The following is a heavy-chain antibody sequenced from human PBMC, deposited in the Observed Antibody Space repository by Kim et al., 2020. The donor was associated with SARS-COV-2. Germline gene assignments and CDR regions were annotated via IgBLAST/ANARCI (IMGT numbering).Heavy chain of an antibody. D-gene: IGHD2-21*02. CDR1: GYSFTTYA. CDR2: INVGNGNT. V-gene: IGHV1-3*01. Sequence: ASVKVSCKASGYSFTTYAIHWIRQAPGQRPEWMGWINVGNGNTRYSQKLQGRVTFTRDTSASTVHMELSSLRSEDTAVYYCARGHHCIGNDCYGVLVIDYWGQGTLVIVSS. CDR3: ARGHHCIGNDCYGVLVIDY. J-gene: IGHJ4*02.